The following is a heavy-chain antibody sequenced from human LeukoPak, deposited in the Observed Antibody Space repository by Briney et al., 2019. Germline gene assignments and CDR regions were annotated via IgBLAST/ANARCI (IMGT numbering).Heavy chain of an antibody. J-gene: IGHJ5*02. V-gene: IGHV4-34*01. CDR3: ARVGEGRGIYYYGSGSYFDWFDP. CDR1: GGSFSGYY. CDR2: INHSGST. Sequence: SETLSLTCAVYGGSFSGYYWSWIRQPPGQGLGWIGEINHSGSTNYNPSLKSRVTISVDTSKNQFSLKLSSVTAADTAVYYCARVGEGRGIYYYGSGSYFDWFDPWGQGTLVTVSS. D-gene: IGHD3-10*01.